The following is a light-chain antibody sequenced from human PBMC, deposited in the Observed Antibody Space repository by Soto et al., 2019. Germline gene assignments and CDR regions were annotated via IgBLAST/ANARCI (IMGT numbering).Light chain of an antibody. V-gene: IGKV3-15*01. CDR3: QQYNNCPPS. J-gene: IGKJ4*01. CDR2: GAS. Sequence: EIVMTQSPATLSVSPGERATLSCRASQSVSSNSAWYQQKPGQAPRLLIYGASTRAPGIPARFSGSGSGTDFTLTISSLQSEDFAVYYCQQYNNCPPSFGGGTKVEIK. CDR1: QSVSSN.